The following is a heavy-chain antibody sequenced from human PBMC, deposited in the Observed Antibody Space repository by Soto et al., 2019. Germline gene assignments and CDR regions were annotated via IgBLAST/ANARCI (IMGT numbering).Heavy chain of an antibody. CDR1: GYIFTNYY. CDR2: INAGGGYT. Sequence: QVQLVQSGAEVKKPGASVKVSCKASGYIFTNYYIHWVRQAPGQGLEWMGTINAGGGYTTYAQTFLGSVSMPRDTYKSTGSLERSSLRSEDAALYYWTRWWAIVGVTAPVHLWGQGTLVTGTS. D-gene: IGHD2-21*02. J-gene: IGHJ5*02. V-gene: IGHV1-46*01. CDR3: TRWWAIVGVTAPVHL.